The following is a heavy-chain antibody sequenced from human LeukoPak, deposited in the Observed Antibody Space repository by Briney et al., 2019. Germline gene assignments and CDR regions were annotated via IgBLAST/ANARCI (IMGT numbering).Heavy chain of an antibody. CDR2: ISGSGGST. V-gene: IGHV3-23*01. CDR3: ARGRGGDGYNP. D-gene: IGHD5-24*01. Sequence: PGGSLRLSCAASGFTFSSYAMSWVRQAPGKGLEWVSAISGSGGSTYYADSVKGRFTISRDNAKNSHFLQMSSLRVEDTAVYYCARGRGGDGYNPWGQGTLVTVSS. CDR1: GFTFSSYA. J-gene: IGHJ5*02.